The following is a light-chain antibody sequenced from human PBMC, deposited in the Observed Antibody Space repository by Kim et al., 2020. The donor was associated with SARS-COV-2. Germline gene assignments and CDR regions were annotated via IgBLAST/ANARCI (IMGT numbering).Light chain of an antibody. J-gene: IGLJ2*01. Sequence: SINLACTRGRGNRRNIIAWQQQQPGKAPRDLMNLEGGGSHNKGSGVPDRFSGSSSGAARYLTISNHQSEDEADYYCETWDSNTRVFGGGTQLTVL. CDR2: LEGGGSH. CDR1: RGNRRNI. CDR3: ETWDSNTRV. V-gene: IGLV4-60*03.